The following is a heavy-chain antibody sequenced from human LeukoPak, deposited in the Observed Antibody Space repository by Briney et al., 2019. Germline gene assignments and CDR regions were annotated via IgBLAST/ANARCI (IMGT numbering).Heavy chain of an antibody. D-gene: IGHD2/OR15-2a*01. CDR1: GFTFSSYG. V-gene: IGHV3-33*01. J-gene: IGHJ4*02. CDR2: IWYGGSNK. CDR3: AREGPRGNSRFDY. Sequence: GGSLRLSCAASGFTFSSYGMHWVRQAPGKGLEWVALIWYGGSNKYYADSVKGRLTISRDNSKNTLYLQMNSLRAEDTAVYYCAREGPRGNSRFDYWGQGTLVTVSS.